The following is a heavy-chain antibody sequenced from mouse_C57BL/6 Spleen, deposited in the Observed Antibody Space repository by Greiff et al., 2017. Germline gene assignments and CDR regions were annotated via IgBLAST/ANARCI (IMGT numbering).Heavy chain of an antibody. CDR2: IDPENGDT. V-gene: IGHV14-4*01. J-gene: IGHJ3*01. CDR1: GFNIKDDY. CDR3: APGYGSSWFAY. D-gene: IGHD1-1*01. Sequence: EVMLVESGAELVRPGASVKLSCTASGFNIKDDYMHWVKQRPEQGLEWIGWIDPENGDTEYASKFQGKATITADTSSNTAYLQLSSLTSEDTAVYYCAPGYGSSWFAYWGQGTLVTVSA.